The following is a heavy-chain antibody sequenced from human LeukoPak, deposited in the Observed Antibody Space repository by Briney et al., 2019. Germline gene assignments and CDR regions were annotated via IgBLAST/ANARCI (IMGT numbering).Heavy chain of an antibody. CDR1: GGSISSRSYY. V-gene: IGHV4-61*02. D-gene: IGHD1-1*01. J-gene: IGHJ4*02. Sequence: PSQTLSLTCTVSGGSISSRSYYWSWIRQPAGKGLEWIGRIYTSGSTNYNPSLKSRVTISVDTSKNQFSLKLSSVTAADTAVYYCAARRRGTEVDYWGQGTLVTVSS. CDR2: IYTSGST. CDR3: AARRRGTEVDY.